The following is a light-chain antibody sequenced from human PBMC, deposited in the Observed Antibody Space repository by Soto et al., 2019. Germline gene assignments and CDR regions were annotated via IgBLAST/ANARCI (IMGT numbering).Light chain of an antibody. Sequence: DIQMTQSPSYVSASIGDRITITCRASQDINKWLAWYQQQPGKAPKFLIYAASSLQSGVPSRFSGSGSGTDFTLTISSLQPEDFATYYCQQANTFPWTFGQGTKVEFK. J-gene: IGKJ1*01. CDR1: QDINKW. CDR2: AAS. CDR3: QQANTFPWT. V-gene: IGKV1-12*01.